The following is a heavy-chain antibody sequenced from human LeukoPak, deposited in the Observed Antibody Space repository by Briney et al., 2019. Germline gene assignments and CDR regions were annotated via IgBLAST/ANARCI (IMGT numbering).Heavy chain of an antibody. CDR2: MNPNSGNT. D-gene: IGHD2-15*01. CDR1: GYTFTSYD. J-gene: IGHJ4*02. V-gene: IGHV1-8*03. Sequence: ASLKVSCKASGYTFTSYDINWVRQATGQGLEWMGWMNPNSGNTGYAQKFQGRVTITRNTSISTAYMELSSLRSEDTAVYYCASGYCSGGSCLGYWGQGTLVTVSS. CDR3: ASGYCSGGSCLGY.